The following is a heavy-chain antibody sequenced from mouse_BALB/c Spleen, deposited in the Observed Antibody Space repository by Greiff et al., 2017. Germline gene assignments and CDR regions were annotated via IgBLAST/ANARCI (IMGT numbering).Heavy chain of an antibody. Sequence: VKLMESGPGLVAPSQSLSITCTVSGFSLTSYDVHWVRQPPGKGLEWLGVIWAGGSTNYNSALMSRLSISKDNSKSQVFLKMNSLQTDDTAMYYCAREEKRYDVNYYAMDYWGQGTSVTVSS. J-gene: IGHJ4*01. CDR1: GFSLTSYD. CDR3: AREEKRYDVNYYAMDY. D-gene: IGHD2-14*01. CDR2: IWAGGST. V-gene: IGHV2-9*02.